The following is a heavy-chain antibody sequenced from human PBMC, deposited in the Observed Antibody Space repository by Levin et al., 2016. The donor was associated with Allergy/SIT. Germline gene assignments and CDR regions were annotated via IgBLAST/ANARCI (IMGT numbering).Heavy chain of an antibody. V-gene: IGHV3-11*04. Sequence: WIRQPPGKGLEWVSYISSSGSTIYYADSVKGRFTISRDNAKNSLYLQMNSLRAEDTAVYYCAREGYCSGGSCYPPGYYYYGMDVWGQGTTVTVSS. CDR2: ISSSGSTI. CDR3: AREGYCSGGSCYPPGYYYYGMDV. J-gene: IGHJ6*02. D-gene: IGHD2-15*01.